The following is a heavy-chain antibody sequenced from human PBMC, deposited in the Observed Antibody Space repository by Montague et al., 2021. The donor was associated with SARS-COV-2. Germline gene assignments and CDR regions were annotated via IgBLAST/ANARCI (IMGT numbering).Heavy chain of an antibody. D-gene: IGHD3-10*01. Sequence: SETLSLTCTVSGGSISSSSIYWGWIRQPPGKGLEWIGSIYYSGSTSYNSSLKSRVTISVDTSKNQFSLKLNSVTAADTAVYYCARLVWFGELSSENWFDPWGQGTLVTVSS. CDR3: ARLVWFGELSSENWFDP. V-gene: IGHV4-39*01. CDR1: GGSISSSSIY. CDR2: IYYSGST. J-gene: IGHJ5*02.